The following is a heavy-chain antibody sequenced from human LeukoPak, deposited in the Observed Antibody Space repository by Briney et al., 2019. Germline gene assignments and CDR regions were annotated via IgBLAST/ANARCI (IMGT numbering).Heavy chain of an antibody. CDR3: AKDLLTGTSRARNFDY. D-gene: IGHD1/OR15-1a*01. J-gene: IGHJ4*02. Sequence: GGSLRLSXAASGFTFTSYVMSWVCQTPGKGLEWVSTISATGGYTYYADSVKGRFTISRDNSKNTLYLQMNGLRAEDTAVYYCAKDLLTGTSRARNFDYWGQGTLITVSS. CDR2: ISATGGYT. CDR1: GFTFTSYV. V-gene: IGHV3-23*01.